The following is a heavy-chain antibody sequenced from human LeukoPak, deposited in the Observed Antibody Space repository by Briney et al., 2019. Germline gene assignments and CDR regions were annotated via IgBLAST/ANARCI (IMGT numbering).Heavy chain of an antibody. CDR2: VKHDGSEK. CDR1: GFTFGNYW. J-gene: IGHJ4*02. Sequence: GGSLRLSCTASGFTFGNYWMSWVRQAPGKGLEWVANVKHDGSEKYYADSVKGRFSIFRDNAKTSVYLQLNSLRGEDTAVYFCAREIRSRNYEESTGYFNYWGQGTLVTVSS. D-gene: IGHD3-22*01. V-gene: IGHV3-7*03. CDR3: AREIRSRNYEESTGYFNY.